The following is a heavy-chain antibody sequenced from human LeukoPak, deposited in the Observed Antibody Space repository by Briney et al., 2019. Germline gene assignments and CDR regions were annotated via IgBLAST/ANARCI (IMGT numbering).Heavy chain of an antibody. CDR1: GASISNYY. CDR3: ATHTAYSSGWYDY. Sequence: PSETLSLTCTVSGASISNYYWSWIRQPPGKGLEWIGYIHYSGGTKYSPSLKSRVTISVDTSKNQFSLKLTSVTAADTAVYYCATHTAYSSGWYDYWGQGTLVTVSS. CDR2: IHYSGGT. V-gene: IGHV4-59*01. D-gene: IGHD6-19*01. J-gene: IGHJ4*02.